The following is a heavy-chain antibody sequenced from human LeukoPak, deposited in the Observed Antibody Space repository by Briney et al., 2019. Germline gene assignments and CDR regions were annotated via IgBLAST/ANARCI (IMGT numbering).Heavy chain of an antibody. J-gene: IGHJ6*02. CDR2: IYPGDSDT. CDR1: GYSFTSYW. CDR3: ARSPYDSTPGGYYYYGMDV. D-gene: IGHD3-22*01. V-gene: IGHV5-51*01. Sequence: GESLRISCEASGYSFTSYWIAWVRQMPEKGLEWMGIIYPGDSDTRYSPSFQGQVTISADKSISTAYLQWSSLKASDTAMYYCARSPYDSTPGGYYYYGMDVWGQGTTVTVSS.